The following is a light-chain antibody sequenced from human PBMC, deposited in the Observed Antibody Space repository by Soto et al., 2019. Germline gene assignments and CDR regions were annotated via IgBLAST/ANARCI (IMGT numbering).Light chain of an antibody. Sequence: EIVVTQSPGAVCFCPWERAALSGRASQRLSSSSLAWYQQKPGHGPRLLIYGASRRATGIPDRFSATESGTDFTLTISSLEPEDFAVYFCQQYDSTPWTFGQGTKVDIK. CDR3: QQYDSTPWT. CDR2: GAS. V-gene: IGKV3-20*01. CDR1: QRLSSSS. J-gene: IGKJ1*01.